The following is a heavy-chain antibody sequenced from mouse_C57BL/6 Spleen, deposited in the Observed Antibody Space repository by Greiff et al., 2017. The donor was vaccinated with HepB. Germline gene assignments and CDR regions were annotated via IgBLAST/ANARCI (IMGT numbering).Heavy chain of an antibody. CDR1: GYTFTDYY. D-gene: IGHD1-1*01. V-gene: IGHV1-75*01. CDR2: IFPGSGST. Sequence: QVQLQQSGPELVKPGASVKISCKASGYTFTDYYINWVKQRPGQGLEWIGWIFPGSGSTYYNEKFKGKATLTVDKSSSTAYMLLSSLTSEDSAVYFGARWDYGSSYGTYFDYWGQGTTLTVSS. CDR3: ARWDYGSSYGTYFDY. J-gene: IGHJ2*01.